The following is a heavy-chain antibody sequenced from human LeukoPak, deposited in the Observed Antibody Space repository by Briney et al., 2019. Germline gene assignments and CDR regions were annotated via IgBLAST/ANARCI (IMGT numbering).Heavy chain of an antibody. CDR1: GGSISSGGYS. CDR2: IYHSGST. J-gene: IGHJ4*02. CDR3: ARAPYYYGSGSYSHFDY. Sequence: SETLSLTCAVSGGSISSGGYSWSWIRQPPGKGLEWIGYIYHSGSTYYNPSLKSRVTISVDRSKNQFSLKLSSVTAADTAVYYCARAPYYYGSGSYSHFDYWGQGTLVTVSS. V-gene: IGHV4-30-2*01. D-gene: IGHD3-10*01.